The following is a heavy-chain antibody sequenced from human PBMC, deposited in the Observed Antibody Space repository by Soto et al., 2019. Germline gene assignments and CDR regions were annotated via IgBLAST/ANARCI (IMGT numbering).Heavy chain of an antibody. CDR3: ARDKERQRLGGNYYYAMDV. CDR2: IIPIFRTP. D-gene: IGHD5-12*01. J-gene: IGHJ6*02. V-gene: IGHV1-69*12. CDR1: GGTFNTFA. Sequence: QVQLVQSGAEVMKPGSSVKVSCKASGGTFNTFAISWVRQAPGQGFEWLGGIIPIFRTPDYAQKFQDRVTIIADESASTAYMELSSLRSDDTAVYYCARDKERQRLGGNYYYAMDVWGQGTTVTVSS.